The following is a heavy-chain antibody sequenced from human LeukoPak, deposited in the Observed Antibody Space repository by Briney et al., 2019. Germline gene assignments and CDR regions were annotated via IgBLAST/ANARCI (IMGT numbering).Heavy chain of an antibody. Sequence: TSETLSLTCTVSGGSISSGDYYWSWIRQPPGKGLEWIGYIYYSGSTYYNPSLKSRVTISVDTSKNQFSLKLSSVTAADTAVYYCARRVHDSSGYYYFDYWGQGTLVTVSS. CDR2: IYYSGST. CDR1: GGSISSGDYY. V-gene: IGHV4-30-4*01. CDR3: ARRVHDSSGYYYFDY. D-gene: IGHD3-22*01. J-gene: IGHJ4*02.